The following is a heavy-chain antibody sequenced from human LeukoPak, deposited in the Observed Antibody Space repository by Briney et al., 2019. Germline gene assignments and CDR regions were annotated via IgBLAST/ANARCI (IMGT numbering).Heavy chain of an antibody. CDR1: GFVFSKNG. CDR2: IRHDESNK. CDR3: AKEALSYGDPDYYGMDV. D-gene: IGHD4-17*01. Sequence: HAGGSLRLSCATSGFVFSKNGMHWVRQAPGKGLEWVAFIRHDESNKYYADSVKGRFTISRDNSKNTLSLQMNSLRPDDTAVYYCAKEALSYGDPDYYGMDVWGQGTTVTVSS. J-gene: IGHJ6*02. V-gene: IGHV3-30*02.